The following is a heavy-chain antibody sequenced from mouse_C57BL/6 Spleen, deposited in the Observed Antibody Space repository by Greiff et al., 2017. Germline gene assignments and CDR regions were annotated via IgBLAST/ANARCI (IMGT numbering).Heavy chain of an antibody. Sequence: EVKLVESEGGLVQPGSSMKLSCTASGFTFSDYYMAWVRQVPEKGLEWVANINYDGSSTYYLDSLKSRFIISRDNAKNILYLQMSSLKSEDPATYYCARGGWLREAKDYWGQGTSVTVST. CDR1: GFTFSDYY. CDR2: INYDGSST. V-gene: IGHV5-16*01. J-gene: IGHJ4*01. CDR3: ARGGWLREAKDY. D-gene: IGHD2-2*01.